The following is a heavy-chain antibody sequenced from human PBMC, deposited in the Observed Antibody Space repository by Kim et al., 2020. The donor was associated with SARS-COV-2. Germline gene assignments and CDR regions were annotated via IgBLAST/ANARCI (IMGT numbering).Heavy chain of an antibody. CDR2: IKQDGSEK. Sequence: GGSLRLSCAASGFTFSSYWMSWVRQAPGKGLEWVANIKQDGSEKYYVDSVKGRFTISRDNAKNSLYLQMNSLRAEDTAVYYCARELVLKHDLIPGIAAAGTVQGQGYYYYYGMDVWGQGTTVTVSS. D-gene: IGHD6-13*01. CDR1: GFTFSSYW. CDR3: ARELVLKHDLIPGIAAAGTVQGQGYYYYYGMDV. V-gene: IGHV3-7*03. J-gene: IGHJ6*02.